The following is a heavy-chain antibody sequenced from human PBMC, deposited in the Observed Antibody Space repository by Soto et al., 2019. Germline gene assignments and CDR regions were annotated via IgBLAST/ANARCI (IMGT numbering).Heavy chain of an antibody. J-gene: IGHJ4*02. Sequence: QLQLQESGPGLVKPSETLSLTCTVSGGFISINTYYWGWIRQPPGKGLEWIGNIYNSVSSYYNPSVRTRVTISVDPSKNRYSLKLRSVSAADTAVYYCARRSSGYRYGGRFDHWGQGTLVTVSS. V-gene: IGHV4-39*01. CDR1: GGFISINTYY. D-gene: IGHD5-18*01. CDR2: IYNSVSS. CDR3: ARRSSGYRYGGRFDH.